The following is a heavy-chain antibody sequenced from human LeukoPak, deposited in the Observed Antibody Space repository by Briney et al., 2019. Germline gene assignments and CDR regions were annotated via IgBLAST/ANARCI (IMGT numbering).Heavy chain of an antibody. CDR2: IIPIFGTA. CDR3: ARDPPRRGGIVVVTGDL. J-gene: IGHJ2*01. V-gene: IGHV1-69*13. D-gene: IGHD2-21*02. CDR1: GGTFSSHA. Sequence: SVKVSCKASGGTFSSHAISWVRQAPGQGLEWMGGIIPIFGTANYAQKFQGRVTITADESTSTAYMELSSLRSEDTAVYYCARDPPRRGGIVVVTGDLWGRGTLVTVSS.